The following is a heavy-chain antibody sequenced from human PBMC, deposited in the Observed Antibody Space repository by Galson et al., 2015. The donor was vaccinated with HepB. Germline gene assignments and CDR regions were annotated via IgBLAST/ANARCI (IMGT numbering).Heavy chain of an antibody. J-gene: IGHJ5*02. CDR1: GGSFSGYY. D-gene: IGHD4-17*01. V-gene: IGHV4-34*01. CDR3: ARGDYGDYIGWFDP. CDR2: INHSGST. Sequence: ETLSLTCAVYGGSFSGYYWSWIRQPPVKGLEWIGEINHSGSTNYNPSLKSRVTISVDTSKNQFSLKLSSVTAADTAVYYCARGDYGDYIGWFDPWGQGTLVTVSS.